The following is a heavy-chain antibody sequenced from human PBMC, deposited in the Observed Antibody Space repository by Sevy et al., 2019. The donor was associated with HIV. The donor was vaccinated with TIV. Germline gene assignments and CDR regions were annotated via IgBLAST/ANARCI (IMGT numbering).Heavy chain of an antibody. V-gene: IGHV4-39*01. CDR1: GGSIGSSSYY. Sequence: SETLSLTCAVSGGSIGSSSYYWGWIRQPPGKGLEWIGSIYYSRSTYYNPSLKSRVTISVDTSKNQFSLKLSSVTAADTAVYYCASFITYASDIWGQGTMVTVSS. CDR3: ASFITYASDI. CDR2: IYYSRST. D-gene: IGHD3-16*01. J-gene: IGHJ3*02.